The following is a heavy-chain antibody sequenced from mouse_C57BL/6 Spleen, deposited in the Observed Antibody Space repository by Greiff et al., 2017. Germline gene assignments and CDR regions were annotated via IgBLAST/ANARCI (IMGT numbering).Heavy chain of an antibody. CDR3: AREAGTGYWYFDV. V-gene: IGHV1-64*01. CDR2: IHPNSGST. J-gene: IGHJ1*03. CDR1: GYTFTSYW. D-gene: IGHD4-1*01. Sequence: QVQLQQSGAELVKPGASVKLSCKASGYTFTSYWMHWVKQRPGQGLEWIGMIHPNSGSTNYNEKFKSKATLTVDKSSSTAYMQLSSLTSEDSAVYYCAREAGTGYWYFDVWGTGTTVTVSS.